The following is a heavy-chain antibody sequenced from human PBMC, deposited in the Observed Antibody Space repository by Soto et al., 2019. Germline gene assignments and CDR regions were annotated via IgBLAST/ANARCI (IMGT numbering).Heavy chain of an antibody. J-gene: IGHJ4*02. CDR1: GFTFSSYA. Sequence: GGSLRLSCAASGFTFSSYAMHWVRQAPGKGLEYVSAISSNGGSTYYADSVKGRFTISRDNSKNTLYLQMGSLRAEDTAVYFCATDFNTVTSIFDSWGQGTLVTVSS. CDR3: ATDFNTVTSIFDS. V-gene: IGHV3-64*02. D-gene: IGHD4-17*01. CDR2: ISSNGGST.